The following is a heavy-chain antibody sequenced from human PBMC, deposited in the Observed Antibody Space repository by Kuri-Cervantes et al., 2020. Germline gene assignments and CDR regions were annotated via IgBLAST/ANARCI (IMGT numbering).Heavy chain of an antibody. V-gene: IGHV3-30-3*01. J-gene: IGHJ6*02. CDR1: GSTVSSNY. D-gene: IGHD2-15*01. CDR3: ARPKYCSGGSCLLKPSPYYYYGMDV. Sequence: GESLKISCAASGSTVSSNYMSWVRQAPGKGLEWVAVISYDGSNKYYADSVKGRFTISRDNSKNTLYLQMNSLRAEDTAVYYCARPKYCSGGSCLLKPSPYYYYGMDVWGQGTTVTVSS. CDR2: ISYDGSNK.